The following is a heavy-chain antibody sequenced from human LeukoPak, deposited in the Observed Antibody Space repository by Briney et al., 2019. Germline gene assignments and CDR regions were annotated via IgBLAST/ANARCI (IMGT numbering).Heavy chain of an antibody. CDR2: VKSKTVGETT. CDR1: GLSLGHDW. Sequence: GGSLRLSCAASGLSLGHDWMSWVRQAPGKGLEWVARVKSKTVGETTDYAAPVKGRFTISRDDSKNTLYLQMNSLKTEDTGVYYCTLIQGWGSGSYYVDYWGQGTLVTVSS. J-gene: IGHJ4*02. CDR3: TLIQGWGSGSYYVDY. V-gene: IGHV3-15*01. D-gene: IGHD3-10*01.